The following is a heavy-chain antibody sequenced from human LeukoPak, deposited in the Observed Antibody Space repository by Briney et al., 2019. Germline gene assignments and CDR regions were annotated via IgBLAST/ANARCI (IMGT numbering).Heavy chain of an antibody. CDR2: ISGSGSTI. J-gene: IGHJ4*02. CDR3: ASGMIVVT. V-gene: IGHV3-48*03. CDR1: GFTFSSYE. Sequence: PGGSLRLSCAASGFTFSSYEMNWVRQAPGKGLEWISYISGSGSTIYYAAFVKGRLTTSRDNAKTSLYLQMNSLRAEDTAVYYCASGMIVVTWGQGTLVTVSS. D-gene: IGHD3-22*01.